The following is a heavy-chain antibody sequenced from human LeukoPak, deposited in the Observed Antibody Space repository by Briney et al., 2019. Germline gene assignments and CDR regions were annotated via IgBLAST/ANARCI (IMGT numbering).Heavy chain of an antibody. Sequence: ASVTVSCKVSGYTLTELSMHWVRQAPGKGLEWMGGFDPEDGEKIYAQKFQGRVTMTEDTSTDTAYMELSSLRSEETDVYYCATGHRYCSGGSCYSSYYYYYGMDVWGQGTTVTVSS. CDR2: FDPEDGEK. J-gene: IGHJ6*02. CDR3: ATGHRYCSGGSCYSSYYYYYGMDV. D-gene: IGHD2-15*01. CDR1: GYTLTELS. V-gene: IGHV1-24*01.